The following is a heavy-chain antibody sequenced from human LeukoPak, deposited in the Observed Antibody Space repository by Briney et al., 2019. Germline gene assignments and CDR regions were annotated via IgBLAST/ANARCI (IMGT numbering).Heavy chain of an antibody. CDR2: IRSKAYGGTT. D-gene: IGHD3-10*01. V-gene: IGHV3-49*04. CDR3: TSDLLINQYAFDI. J-gene: IGHJ3*02. CDR1: GFTFGDYA. Sequence: GGSLRLSCTASGFTFGDYAMSWVRQAPGKGLEWVGFIRSKAYGGTTEYAASVKGRFTISRDDSKSIAYLQMNSLKTEGTAVYYCTSDLLINQYAFDIWGQGTMVTVSS.